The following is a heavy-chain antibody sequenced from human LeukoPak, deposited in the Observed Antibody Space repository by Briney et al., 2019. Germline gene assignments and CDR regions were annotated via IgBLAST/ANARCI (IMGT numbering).Heavy chain of an antibody. CDR3: ARLAVAGPEVGY. V-gene: IGHV4-38-2*01. D-gene: IGHD6-19*01. CDR2: IYHSGST. J-gene: IGHJ4*02. Sequence: PSETLSLTCAVSGYSISSGYYWGWIRQPPGKGLEWIGSIYHSGSTYYNPSLKSRVTISVDTSKNQFSLKLSSVTAADTAVYYCARLAVAGPEVGYWGQGTLVTVSS. CDR1: GYSISSGYY.